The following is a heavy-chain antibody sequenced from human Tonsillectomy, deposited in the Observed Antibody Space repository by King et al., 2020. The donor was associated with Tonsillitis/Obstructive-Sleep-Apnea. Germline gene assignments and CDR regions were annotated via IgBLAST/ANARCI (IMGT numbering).Heavy chain of an antibody. CDR1: GFTFTNYV. CDR3: VRDGSSSDFYYYYYMDV. V-gene: IGHV3-21*06. CDR2: IRSTSEYI. Sequence: VQLVESGGGLVKPGGSLRLSCAASGFTFTNYVLNWVRQAPGKGLEWVSSIRSTSEYIFYADSVRGRFTISRENAKNSLYLQMNSLRAEDTAVYYCVRDGSSSDFYYYYYMDVWGNGTTVTVS. D-gene: IGHD6-6*01. J-gene: IGHJ6*03.